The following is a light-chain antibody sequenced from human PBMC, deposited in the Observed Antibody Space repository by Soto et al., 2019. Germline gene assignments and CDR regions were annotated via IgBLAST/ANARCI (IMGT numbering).Light chain of an antibody. CDR1: SGDVAIYDL. CDR2: EVT. J-gene: IGLJ3*02. CDR3: SSYAGTVTLV. Sequence: ALTQPASVSGSPGQSITISCTGTSGDVAIYDLVSWYQQYPGKAPQLIIYEVTKRPSGVSNRFSGSKSGNTASLTISGLQAEDEGDYYCSSYAGTVTLVFGGGTKLTVL. V-gene: IGLV2-23*02.